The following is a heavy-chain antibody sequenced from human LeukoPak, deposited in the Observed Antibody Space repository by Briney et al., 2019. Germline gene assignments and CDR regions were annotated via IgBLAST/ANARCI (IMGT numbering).Heavy chain of an antibody. CDR1: GGSFSGYY. CDR3: ASGHSYNSFDI. Sequence: AETLSLTCAVYGGSFSGYYWSWIRQPPGKGLEWIGEINHSGSTNYKPSLMSRVTISLDTTKKQFSFNQMSGSAADKMVEYYASGHSYNSFDIWGQGTMVTVSA. V-gene: IGHV4-34*01. D-gene: IGHD1-1*01. CDR2: INHSGST. J-gene: IGHJ3*02.